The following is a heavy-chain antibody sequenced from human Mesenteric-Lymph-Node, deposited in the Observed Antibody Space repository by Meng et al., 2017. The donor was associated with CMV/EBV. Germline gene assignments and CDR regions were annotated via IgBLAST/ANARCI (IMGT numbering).Heavy chain of an antibody. Sequence: AISWVRQGHGQGSKWMGGNIPIYGTVKNAQEFQGRVTITADESTSTAYMELSSLRSEDTAVYYCARGGTSYDILTGSPAPNWLDPWGQGTLVTVSS. CDR1: A. J-gene: IGHJ5*02. CDR3: ARGGTSYDILTGSPAPNWLDP. D-gene: IGHD3-9*01. CDR2: NIPIYGTV. V-gene: IGHV1-69*01.